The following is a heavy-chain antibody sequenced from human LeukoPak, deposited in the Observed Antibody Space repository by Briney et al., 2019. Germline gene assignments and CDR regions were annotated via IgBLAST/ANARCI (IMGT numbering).Heavy chain of an antibody. J-gene: IGHJ4*02. D-gene: IGHD6-13*01. CDR3: ARGPLIAAAGTW. Sequence: GGSLRLSCAASGFTFSSYWMSWVRQAPGEGLEWVAKINQDGTEKAYVDSVRGRFTIFRDNAKNSLFLQMNSLRAEDTAVYYCARGPLIAAAGTWWGQGTLVTVSS. V-gene: IGHV3-7*03. CDR1: GFTFSSYW. CDR2: INQDGTEK.